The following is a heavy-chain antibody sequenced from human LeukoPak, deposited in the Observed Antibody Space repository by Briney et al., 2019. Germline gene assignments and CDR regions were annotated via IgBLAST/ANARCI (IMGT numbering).Heavy chain of an antibody. CDR3: ARGRGSGYPDFDY. J-gene: IGHJ4*02. CDR1: GGSISSYY. D-gene: IGHD5-12*01. V-gene: IGHV4-59*01. CDR2: IYYSGST. Sequence: SETLSLTCTVSGGSISSYYWSWIRQPPGKGLEWIGYIYYSGSTNYNPSLKSRVTISVDTSKNQFSLKLSPVTAADTAVYYCARGRGSGYPDFDYWGQGTLVTVSS.